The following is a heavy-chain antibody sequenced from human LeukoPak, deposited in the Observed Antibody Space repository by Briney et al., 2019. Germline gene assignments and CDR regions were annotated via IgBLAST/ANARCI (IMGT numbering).Heavy chain of an antibody. CDR1: GYSFTSYW. CDR2: IDPSDSYT. CDR3: ARGITMVRGVLTYYFDY. D-gene: IGHD3-10*01. Sequence: PGESLKISCKGSGYSFTSYWISGVRQMPGKGLEWMGRIDPSDSYTNYSPSFQGHVTISADKSISTAYLQWSSLKASDTAMYYCARGITMVRGVLTYYFDYWGQGTLVTVSS. J-gene: IGHJ4*02. V-gene: IGHV5-10-1*01.